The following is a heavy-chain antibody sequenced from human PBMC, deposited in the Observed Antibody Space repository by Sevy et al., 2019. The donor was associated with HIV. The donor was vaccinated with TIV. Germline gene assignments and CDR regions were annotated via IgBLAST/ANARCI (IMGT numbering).Heavy chain of an antibody. CDR2: ILPLSGLV. J-gene: IGHJ4*02. D-gene: IGHD2-21*01. V-gene: IGHV1-69*01. CDR1: GGTFNNYG. CDR3: ARDRPCGGDCYFLDS. Sequence: KVSCKASGGTFNNYGINWVRQAPGQGLQWMGGILPLSGLVNYAQNLQGRVAITADESTRTVYMELSSLRFEDTAVYYCARDRPCGGDCYFLDSWGRGALVTVSS.